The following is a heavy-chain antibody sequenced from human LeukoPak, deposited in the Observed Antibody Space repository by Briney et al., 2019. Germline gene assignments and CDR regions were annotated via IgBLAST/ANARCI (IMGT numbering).Heavy chain of an antibody. CDR3: ARVKSIAACPDALFDY. J-gene: IGHJ4*02. Sequence: SETLSLTCAVYGGSFSGYYWSWIRQPPGKGLEWIGEINHSGSTNYNPSLKSRVTISVDTSKNQFSLKLSSVTAADTAVYYCARVKSIAACPDALFDYWGQGTLVTVSS. CDR1: GGSFSGYY. CDR2: INHSGST. D-gene: IGHD6-6*01. V-gene: IGHV4-34*01.